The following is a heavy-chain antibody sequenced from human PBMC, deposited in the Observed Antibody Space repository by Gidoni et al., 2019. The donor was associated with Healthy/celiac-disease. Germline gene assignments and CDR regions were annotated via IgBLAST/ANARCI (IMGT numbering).Heavy chain of an antibody. CDR2: INHSGST. CDR3: ARGGGVVVPAAMTRWFDP. D-gene: IGHD2-2*01. Sequence: QVQLQQWGAGLLKPSETLSLTCAVYGGSFSGYYWSWIRQPPGKGLEWIGEINHSGSTNYNPSLKSRVTISVETSKNQFSLKLSSVTAADTAVYYCARGGGVVVPAAMTRWFDPWGQGTLVTVSS. CDR1: GGSFSGYY. J-gene: IGHJ5*02. V-gene: IGHV4-34*01.